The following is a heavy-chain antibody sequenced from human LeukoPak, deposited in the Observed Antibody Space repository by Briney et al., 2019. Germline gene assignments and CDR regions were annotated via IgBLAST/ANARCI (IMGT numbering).Heavy chain of an antibody. CDR1: GYTFTNFD. CDR3: ARLSIRRPG. J-gene: IGHJ4*02. Sequence: ASVKVSCKASGYTFTNFDINWVRQATGQGLEWMGWMNPNSGNTGFAQKFQGRVTITRNTSISTAYMELSRLRSDDTAVYYCARLSIRRPGWGQGTLVTVSS. CDR2: MNPNSGNT. D-gene: IGHD4-17*01. V-gene: IGHV1-8*03.